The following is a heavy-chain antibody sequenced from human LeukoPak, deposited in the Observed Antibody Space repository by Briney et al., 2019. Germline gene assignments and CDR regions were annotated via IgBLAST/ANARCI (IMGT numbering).Heavy chain of an antibody. D-gene: IGHD2-15*01. V-gene: IGHV3-48*04. J-gene: IGHJ6*03. CDR2: ISGSGFTI. Sequence: PGGSLRLSCAVSGFTLSNYSMNWVRQAPGKGLEWISYISGSGFTIHYADSVKGRFTISRDNAKNSLYLQMNSLRAEDTAVYYCARDYCSGGSCYYYYYYMDVWGKGTTVTISS. CDR1: GFTLSNYS. CDR3: ARDYCSGGSCYYYYYYMDV.